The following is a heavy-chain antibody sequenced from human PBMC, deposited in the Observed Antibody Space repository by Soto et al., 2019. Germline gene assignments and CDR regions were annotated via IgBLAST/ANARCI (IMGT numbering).Heavy chain of an antibody. D-gene: IGHD3-10*01. J-gene: IGHJ4*02. Sequence: QVRLVQSGAEVKSPGTSVKVSCQTSGYTFADYSIHWVRQAPGQGLEYMGNIDPSTGTSDSAQRLQGRISMTTDAPTSTVYMELNNLRSTDTAVYYCARLSRITFIVNWGQGTLVTVSS. CDR1: GYTFADYS. CDR3: ARLSRITFIVN. CDR2: IDPSTGTS. V-gene: IGHV1-46*04.